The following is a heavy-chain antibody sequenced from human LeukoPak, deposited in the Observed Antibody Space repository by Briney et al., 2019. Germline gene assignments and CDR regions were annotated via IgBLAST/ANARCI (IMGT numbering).Heavy chain of an antibody. CDR3: ARDRTTFSYYYMDV. D-gene: IGHD1-1*01. J-gene: IGHJ6*03. Sequence: ASVKVSCKASGYTFTSYYIYWVRQAPGQGLEWMGIINPSRGSTNYAQRFQGRVTMTRDMSTSTVYMELSSLRSEDTAVYYCARDRTTFSYYYMDVWGKGTTVTVSS. V-gene: IGHV1-46*01. CDR1: GYTFTSYY. CDR2: INPSRGST.